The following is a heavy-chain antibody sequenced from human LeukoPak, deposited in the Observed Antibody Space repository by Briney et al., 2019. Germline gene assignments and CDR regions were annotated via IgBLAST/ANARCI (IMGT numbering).Heavy chain of an antibody. D-gene: IGHD2-15*01. CDR2: IKQDGSEK. CDR1: GFTFSSYA. V-gene: IGHV3-7*01. J-gene: IGHJ4*02. Sequence: GGSLRLSCAASGFTFSSYAMSWVRQAPGKGLEWVANIKQDGSEKYYVDSVKGRFTISRDNAKNSLYLQMNSLRAEDTAVYYCARDKDSGANVGVTNYWGQGTLVTVSS. CDR3: ARDKDSGANVGVTNY.